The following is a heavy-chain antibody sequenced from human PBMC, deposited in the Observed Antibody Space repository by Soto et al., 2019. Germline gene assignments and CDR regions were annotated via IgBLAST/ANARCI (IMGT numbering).Heavy chain of an antibody. CDR3: ASSRVVTTYFDY. V-gene: IGHV4-30-2*06. CDR2: IYNSGST. J-gene: IGHJ4*02. D-gene: IGHD2-21*02. CDR1: GGSISRAGYS. Sequence: QLQLQESGSRLVEPSQTLSLTCAVSGGSISRAGYSWSWIRQSPGKGLEWIGYIYNSGSTFYNPSLKSRLTISVDRSKNQLSLQLNSVTAADTAVYYCASSRVVTTYFDYWGQGTLVTVSS.